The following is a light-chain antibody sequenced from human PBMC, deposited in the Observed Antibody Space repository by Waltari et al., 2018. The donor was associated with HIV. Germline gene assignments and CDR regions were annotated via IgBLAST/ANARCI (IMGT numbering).Light chain of an antibody. Sequence: QSALTQPASVSGPPGPSITISCTGTSSDVGGYNLVSWYQQHPGKAPKLMIYEVSKLPSVVSNRFSGSKSGNTASLTISGLQAEDEADYYCCAYAGSTTYVIFGGGTKLTVL. CDR2: EVS. J-gene: IGLJ2*01. V-gene: IGLV2-23*02. CDR3: CAYAGSTTYVI. CDR1: SSDVGGYNL.